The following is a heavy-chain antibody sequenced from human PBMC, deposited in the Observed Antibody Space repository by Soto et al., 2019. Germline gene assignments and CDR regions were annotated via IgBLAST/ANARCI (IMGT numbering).Heavy chain of an antibody. Sequence: QVQLQESGPGLVEPSQTLSLTCTVSGDSISNGYYTWSWIRQPPGKDLEWIGHIYNSVNTYSNPSLKSRVTISADTSKNQCYLKLSSVTAADTAVYYCARGASGDKVDYWGQGTLVTVSS. J-gene: IGHJ4*02. CDR3: ARGASGDKVDY. CDR1: GDSISNGYYT. V-gene: IGHV4-30-4*01. D-gene: IGHD3-10*01. CDR2: IYNSVNT.